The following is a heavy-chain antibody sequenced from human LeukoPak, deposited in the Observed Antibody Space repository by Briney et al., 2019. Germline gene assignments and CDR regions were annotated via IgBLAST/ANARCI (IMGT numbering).Heavy chain of an antibody. J-gene: IGHJ4*02. CDR2: IYSGGST. CDR1: GVTVSSNY. CDR3: ARGEGSWFGES. Sequence: GGALRLSCAASGVTVSSNYMSWVREAPGKGVEWVSVIYSGGSTYYADSVKGRFTISRDNSKNTLYLQMNSLRAEDTAVYYCARGEGSWFGESWGQGTLVTVSS. V-gene: IGHV3-53*01. D-gene: IGHD3-10*01.